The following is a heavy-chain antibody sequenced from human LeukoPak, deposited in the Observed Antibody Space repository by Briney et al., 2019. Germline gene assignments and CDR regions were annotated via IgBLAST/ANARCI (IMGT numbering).Heavy chain of an antibody. CDR1: GFTFSNYA. CDR2: ISDSGDST. CDR3: AKTKIVATFFDY. J-gene: IGHJ4*02. V-gene: IGHV3-23*01. D-gene: IGHD5-12*01. Sequence: GGSLRLSCAASGFTFSNYAMSWVRQAPGKGLEWVSGISDSGDSTYYADSVKGRFTISRDNSKNTLYPQMNSLRAEDTAIYYCAKTKIVATFFDYWGQGTLVTVSS.